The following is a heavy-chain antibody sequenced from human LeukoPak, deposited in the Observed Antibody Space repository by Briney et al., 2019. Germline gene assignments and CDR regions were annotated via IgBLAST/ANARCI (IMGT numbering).Heavy chain of an antibody. CDR1: GFTFSSFN. J-gene: IGHJ2*01. CDR3: ARVLNFSRGTVTPLSNWYFDL. Sequence: GGSLRLSCAASGFTFSSFNMNWVRQAPGKGLEWISYISSSSSSIYYADSVKGRFTISRDNAKNSLYLQMNSLRAGDTAVYYCARVLNFSRGTVTPLSNWYFDLWGRGTLVTVS. V-gene: IGHV3-48*01. CDR2: ISSSSSSI. D-gene: IGHD4-17*01.